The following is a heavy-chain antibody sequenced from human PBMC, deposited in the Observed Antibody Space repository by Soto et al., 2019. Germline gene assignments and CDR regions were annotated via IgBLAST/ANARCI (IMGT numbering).Heavy chain of an antibody. D-gene: IGHD5-12*01. J-gene: IGHJ4*02. Sequence: EVQLLESGGGLVQPGGSLRLSCAASGFTFSSYAMSWVRQAPGKGLEWVSAISGSGGSTYYADSVKGRFTISRDNSKNTLYLQMTSRRAEDTAVYYCAKNSVATIRLGYDYWGQGTLVTVSS. CDR2: ISGSGGST. CDR1: GFTFSSYA. V-gene: IGHV3-23*01. CDR3: AKNSVATIRLGYDY.